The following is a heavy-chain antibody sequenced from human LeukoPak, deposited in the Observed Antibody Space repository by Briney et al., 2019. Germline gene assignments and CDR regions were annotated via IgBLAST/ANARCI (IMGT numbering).Heavy chain of an antibody. CDR1: GFTFSSYE. D-gene: IGHD3-10*01. V-gene: IGHV3-48*03. Sequence: PGGSLRLSCAASGFTFSSYEMNWVRQAPGKGLEWVSYISSSGSTIYYADSVKGRFTISRDNAKNSLYLQMNSLRAEDTAVYYCAKSGYYGSGSYYNVPYYYYYYMDVWGKGTTVTISS. J-gene: IGHJ6*03. CDR3: AKSGYYGSGSYYNVPYYYYYYMDV. CDR2: ISSSGSTI.